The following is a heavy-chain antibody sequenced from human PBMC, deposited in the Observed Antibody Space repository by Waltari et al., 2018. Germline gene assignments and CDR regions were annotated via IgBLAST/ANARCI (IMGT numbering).Heavy chain of an antibody. CDR3: ARDPAYYDKSGYYLVNYAFDI. D-gene: IGHD3-22*01. CDR1: GFTFNHYG. V-gene: IGHV3-33*01. J-gene: IGHJ3*02. CDR2: VWYDGTNK. Sequence: QVQLVESGGGVVQPGRSLRLSCAASGFTFNHYGMHWVRQAPGKGLEWVAVVWYDGTNKQYADSVKGRFTISRDNSKNTLYLQMNSLRAEDTAVYYCARDPAYYDKSGYYLVNYAFDIWGQGTMVTVS.